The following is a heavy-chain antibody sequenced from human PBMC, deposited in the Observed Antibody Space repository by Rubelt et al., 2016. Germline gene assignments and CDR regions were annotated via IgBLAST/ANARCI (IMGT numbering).Heavy chain of an antibody. CDR2: INAGNGNT. V-gene: IGHV1-3*01. CDR1: GYTFTSYA. J-gene: IGHJ6*02. Sequence: QVQLVQSGSELKKPGASVKVSCKASGYTFTSYAMHWVRQAPGQRLEWMGWINAGNGNTKYSQKFQGRVTITRDTSASTAYMELSSLRSEDTAVYYCARDGPYYDSSGSSYYYYGMDVWGQGTTVTVSS. CDR3: ARDGPYYDSSGSSYYYYGMDV. D-gene: IGHD3-22*01.